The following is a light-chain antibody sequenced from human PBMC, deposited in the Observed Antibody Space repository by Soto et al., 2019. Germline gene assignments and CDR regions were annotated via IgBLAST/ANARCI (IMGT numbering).Light chain of an antibody. CDR1: SSDVGGYNY. CDR3: SSYTSCSSYV. V-gene: IGLV2-14*01. CDR2: DVS. J-gene: IGLJ1*01. Sequence: QPVLTQPASVSGSPGQSITISCTGTSSDVGGYNYVSWYQQHPGKAPKLMIYDVSNRPSGVSNRFSGSKSGNTASLTISGLQAEDEADYYCSSYTSCSSYVFGTGTKVTVL.